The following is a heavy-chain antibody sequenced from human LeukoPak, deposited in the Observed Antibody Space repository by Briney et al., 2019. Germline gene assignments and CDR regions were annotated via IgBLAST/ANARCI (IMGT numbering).Heavy chain of an antibody. CDR1: GFTFSSYA. CDR2: ISGSGGST. CDR3: AKENYGDSTGGRFQH. V-gene: IGHV3-23*01. J-gene: IGHJ1*01. Sequence: WGSLRLSCAASGFTFSSYAMSWVRQTPVKGLEWVSVISGSGGSTYYADSVKGRFTISRVNSKNTLYLQMNSLRAEDTAVYYCAKENYGDSTGGRFQHWGQGTLVTVSS. D-gene: IGHD4-17*01.